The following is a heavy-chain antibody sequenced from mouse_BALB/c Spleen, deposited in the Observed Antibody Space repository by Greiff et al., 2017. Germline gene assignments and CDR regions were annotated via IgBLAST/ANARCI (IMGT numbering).Heavy chain of an antibody. Sequence: LQQPGSELVRPGASVKLSCKASGYTFTSYWMHWVKQRPGQGLEWIGNIYPGSGSTNYDEKFKSKATLTVDTSSSTAYMQLSSLTSEDSAVYYCTRNYRDGGVFDYWGQGTTLTVSA. J-gene: IGHJ2*01. CDR3: TRNYRDGGVFDY. D-gene: IGHD1-1*01. V-gene: IGHV1S22*01. CDR2: IYPGSGST. CDR1: GYTFTSYW.